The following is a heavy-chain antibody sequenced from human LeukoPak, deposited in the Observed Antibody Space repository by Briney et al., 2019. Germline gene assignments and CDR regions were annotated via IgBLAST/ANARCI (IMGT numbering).Heavy chain of an antibody. V-gene: IGHV3-74*01. CDR2: INNDGTAT. J-gene: IGHJ4*02. CDR1: GFTFRAYW. D-gene: IGHD1-1*01. CDR3: AREILEPGKTHEY. Sequence: GGSLRLSCAASGFTFRAYWMHWVRQVPGKGVVWVSRINNDGTATFFADSVKGRFTISRDNAKNTLYLQMDRLRAEDTAMYYCAREILEPGKTHEYWGQGTLVTVSS.